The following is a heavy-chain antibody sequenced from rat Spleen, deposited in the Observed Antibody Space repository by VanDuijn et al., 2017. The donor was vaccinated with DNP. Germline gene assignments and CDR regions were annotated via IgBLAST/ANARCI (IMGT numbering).Heavy chain of an antibody. Sequence: EVQLVESGGGLVQPGNSLKLSCAASGFTFSDYAMAWVRQSLKKGLEWVAVIIYDGSNTHYRDSVKGRFTISRENAESTLYLQMDSLRSEDTATYYCVSQLFDYWGQGVMVTVSS. CDR2: IIYDGSNT. CDR3: VSQLFDY. V-gene: IGHV5-17*01. CDR1: GFTFSDYA. J-gene: IGHJ2*01.